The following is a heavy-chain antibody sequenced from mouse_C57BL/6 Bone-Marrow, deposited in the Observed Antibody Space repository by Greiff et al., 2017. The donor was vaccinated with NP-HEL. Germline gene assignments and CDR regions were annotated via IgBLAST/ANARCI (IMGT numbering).Heavy chain of an antibody. J-gene: IGHJ3*01. CDR2: IHPNSGST. V-gene: IGHV1-64*01. CDR1: GYTFTSYW. Sequence: VQLQQPGAELVKPGASVTLSCKASGYTFTSYWMHWVKQRPGQGLEWIGMIHPNSGSTNYNEKFKSKATLTVNKSSSTAYMQLSSLTSEDSAVYYCARPSYGSWFAYCGQGTRVTVSA. D-gene: IGHD1-1*01. CDR3: ARPSYGSWFAY.